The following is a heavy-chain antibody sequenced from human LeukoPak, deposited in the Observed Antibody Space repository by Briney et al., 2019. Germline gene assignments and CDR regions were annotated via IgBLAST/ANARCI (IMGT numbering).Heavy chain of an antibody. D-gene: IGHD5-24*01. CDR3: ARDRGYNFSDY. CDR1: GYSLSTGFY. Sequence: SQTLSLTCTVTGYSLSTGFYWAWIRQPPGKGLEWIGSVYHSGSTYYNPSLKSRVTISVDTSKTQFSLRLSSVTAADTAYYFCARDRGYNFSDYWGQGTLVTVSS. V-gene: IGHV4-38-2*02. CDR2: VYHSGST. J-gene: IGHJ4*02.